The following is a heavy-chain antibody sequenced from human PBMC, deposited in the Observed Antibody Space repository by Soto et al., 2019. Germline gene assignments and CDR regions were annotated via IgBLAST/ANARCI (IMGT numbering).Heavy chain of an antibody. CDR2: IYSVGNT. J-gene: IGHJ6*02. Sequence: EVQLVETGGGLIQPGGSPRLSCAASGFTVSSNYISWVRQAPGKGLEWVSVIYSVGNTYYADSVKGRFTISRDNSKNTLYLQMNSLRAEDTAVYYCARDLALGGMDVWGQGTTVTVSS. CDR3: ARDLALGGMDV. D-gene: IGHD3-16*02. V-gene: IGHV3-53*02. CDR1: GFTVSSNY.